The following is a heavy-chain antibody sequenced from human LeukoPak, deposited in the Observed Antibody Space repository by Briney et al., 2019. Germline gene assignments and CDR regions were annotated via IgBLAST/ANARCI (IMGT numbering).Heavy chain of an antibody. V-gene: IGHV3-30*04. CDR2: ISYDGSNK. CDR3: ARHYEQADY. Sequence: GGSLRLSYAASGFTFSSYAMHWVRQAPGKGLEWVAVISYDGSNKYYADSVKGRFTISRDNSKNTLYLQMNSLRAEGTAVYYCARHYEQADYWGQGTLVTVSS. J-gene: IGHJ4*02. D-gene: IGHD3-16*01. CDR1: GFTFSSYA.